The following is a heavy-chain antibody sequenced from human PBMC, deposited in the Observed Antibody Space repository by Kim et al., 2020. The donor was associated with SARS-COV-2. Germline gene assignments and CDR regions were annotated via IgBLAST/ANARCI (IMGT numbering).Heavy chain of an antibody. CDR2: ISWNSGSI. J-gene: IGHJ6*02. CDR1: GFTFDDYA. CDR3: AKNRVRGAHYGVDV. D-gene: IGHD3-10*01. V-gene: IGHV3-9*01. Sequence: GGSLRLSCAASGFTFDDYAMHWVRQALGKGLEWVSGISWNSGSIGYADSVKGRFTISRDNAKNSLYLQMNSLRAEDTALYYCAKNRVRGAHYGVDVWGQGTTVPVSS.